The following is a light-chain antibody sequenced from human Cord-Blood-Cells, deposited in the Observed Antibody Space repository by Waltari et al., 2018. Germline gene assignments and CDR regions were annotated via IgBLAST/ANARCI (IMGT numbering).Light chain of an antibody. Sequence: EIVLTQSPGTPSLSPGERATLSCRASQSASSSYLAWYQQKPGQAPRLLIYGASSRATGIPDRFSGSGSGTDFTLTISRLEPEDFAVYYCQQYGSSPPYTFGQGTKLEIK. CDR3: QQYGSSPPYT. J-gene: IGKJ2*01. CDR2: GAS. CDR1: QSASSSY. V-gene: IGKV3-20*01.